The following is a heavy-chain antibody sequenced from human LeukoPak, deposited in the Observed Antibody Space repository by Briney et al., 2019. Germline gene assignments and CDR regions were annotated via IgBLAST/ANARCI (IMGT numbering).Heavy chain of an antibody. CDR1: DGSISSGGYY. J-gene: IGHJ6*04. CDR2: IYYSGST. V-gene: IGHV4-31*03. CDR3: ARVHPSYYYYGMDV. Sequence: SETLSLTCTVSDGSISSGGYYWSWSRQHPGKGLEWIGYIYYSGSTYYNPSLKSRVTISVDTSKNQFSLKLSSVTAADTAVYYCARVHPSYYYYGMDVWGKGTTVTVSS.